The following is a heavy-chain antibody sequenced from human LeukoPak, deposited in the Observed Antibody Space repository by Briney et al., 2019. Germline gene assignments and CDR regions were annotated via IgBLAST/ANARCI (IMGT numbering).Heavy chain of an antibody. J-gene: IGHJ4*02. D-gene: IGHD3-3*01. CDR2: ISSNGGST. CDR1: GFTFSSYA. Sequence: GGSLRLSCAASGFTFSSYAMHWVRQAPGKGLEYVSAISSNGGSTYYANSVKGRFTISRGNSKNTLYLQMGSLRAEDMAVYYCARVTNKRGGFDYWGQGTLVTVSS. V-gene: IGHV3-64*01. CDR3: ARVTNKRGGFDY.